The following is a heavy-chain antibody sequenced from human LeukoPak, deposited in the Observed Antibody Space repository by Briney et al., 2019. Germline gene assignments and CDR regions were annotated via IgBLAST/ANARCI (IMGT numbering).Heavy chain of an antibody. V-gene: IGHV3-30*02. J-gene: IGHJ5*02. CDR3: AKEGPANWFDP. Sequence: GGSLRLSCAASGITFSSYGMHWVRQAPGKGLEWVAFIRYDGNDKNYADSVKGRFTISRDNSKNTLYLQMNGLRAEDTAVYYCAKEGPANWFDPWGQGTLVTVSS. CDR2: IRYDGNDK. CDR1: GITFSSYG.